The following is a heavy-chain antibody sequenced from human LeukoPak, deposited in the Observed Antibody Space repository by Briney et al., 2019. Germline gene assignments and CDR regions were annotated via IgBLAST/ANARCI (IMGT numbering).Heavy chain of an antibody. CDR3: ARAGRGYVYYYYMDV. D-gene: IGHD3-22*01. Sequence: ASVKVSCKVSGYTLTELSMHWVRQAPGKGLEWMGGFDPEDGETIYAQKFQGRVTITADESTSTAYMELSSLRSEDTAVYYCARAGRGYVYYYYMDVWGKGTTVTVSS. V-gene: IGHV1-24*01. J-gene: IGHJ6*03. CDR1: GYTLTELS. CDR2: FDPEDGET.